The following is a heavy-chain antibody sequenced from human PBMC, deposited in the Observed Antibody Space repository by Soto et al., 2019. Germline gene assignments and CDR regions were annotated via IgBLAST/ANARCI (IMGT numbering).Heavy chain of an antibody. V-gene: IGHV1-18*04. CDR1: GYTFTSYG. J-gene: IGHJ4*02. Sequence: ASVKVSCKASGYTFTSYGISWVRQAPGQGLEWMGWISAYNGNTNYAQKLQGRVTMTTDTSTSTAYMELRSLRSDDTAVYYCARRRGGYDLLPFDYWGQGTLVTVSS. D-gene: IGHD5-12*01. CDR2: ISAYNGNT. CDR3: ARRRGGYDLLPFDY.